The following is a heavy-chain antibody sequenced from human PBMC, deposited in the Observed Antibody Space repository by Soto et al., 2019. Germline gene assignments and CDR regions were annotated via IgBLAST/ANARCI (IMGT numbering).Heavy chain of an antibody. V-gene: IGHV3-23*01. D-gene: IGHD1-26*01. CDR1: GFTFSNYA. CDR3: ARAQYTGSYFDACDV. J-gene: IGHJ3*01. CDR2: VSAGGDRA. Sequence: GGSLRLSCSASGFTFSNYAMNWIRQAPGKGLEWVSVVSAGGDRAYYADSVKGRFTISRDNSKNTLYVQMNSLTVEDTAVYYCARAQYTGSYFDACDVWGQGTMVTVSS.